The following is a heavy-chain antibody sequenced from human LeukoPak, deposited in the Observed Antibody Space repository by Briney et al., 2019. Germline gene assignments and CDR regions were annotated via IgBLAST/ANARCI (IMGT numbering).Heavy chain of an antibody. V-gene: IGHV1-2*02. CDR3: ARPSQYGSGTDYYFDS. Sequence: ASVKVSCKASGYTFTDYSIHWVRQAPGQGLEWMGRINPKSGGTNYEQNFQGRVTLTRDTSLNAAYMELSRLRSDDTAVYYCARPSQYGSGTDYYFDSWGQGTLVTVSS. CDR1: GYTFTDYS. CDR2: INPKSGGT. J-gene: IGHJ4*02. D-gene: IGHD3-10*01.